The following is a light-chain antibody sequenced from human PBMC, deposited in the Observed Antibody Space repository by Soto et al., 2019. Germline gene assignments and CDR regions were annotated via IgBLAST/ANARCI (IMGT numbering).Light chain of an antibody. V-gene: IGLV2-14*01. CDR2: AVN. CDR3: YSFAGGATFV. CDR1: SSDVGGYNY. Sequence: QSALTQPASVSGSPGQSITISCTGTSSDVGGYNYVSWYQQHPGKAPKLMVYAVNNRPSGVSNRFSGSRSGTTASLTISALQAEDEADYSCYSFAGGATFVFGGGTKLTVL. J-gene: IGLJ2*01.